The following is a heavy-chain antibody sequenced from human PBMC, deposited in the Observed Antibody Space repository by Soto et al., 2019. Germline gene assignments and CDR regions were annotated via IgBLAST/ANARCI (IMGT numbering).Heavy chain of an antibody. CDR3: AREGSGQYSSSWYKKYYYYYYCMDV. V-gene: IGHV4-34*01. CDR1: GGSFSGYY. J-gene: IGHJ6*02. Sequence: KPSETLSLTCAVYGGSFSGYYWSWIRQPPGKGLEWIGEINHSGSTNYNPSLKSRVTISVDTSKNQFSLKLSSVTAADTAVYYCAREGSGQYSSSWYKKYYYYYYCMDVWGQGTTVTVSS. D-gene: IGHD6-13*01. CDR2: INHSGST.